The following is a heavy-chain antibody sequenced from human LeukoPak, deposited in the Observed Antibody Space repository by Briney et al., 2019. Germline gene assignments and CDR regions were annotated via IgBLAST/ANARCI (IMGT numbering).Heavy chain of an antibody. CDR2: ISYDGSNK. CDR3: AKDLRGTGRGYKDNYYYGMDV. Sequence: GRSLRLSCAASGFTFSSYGMHWVRQAPGKGLEWVAVISYDGSNKYYADSVKGRFTISRDNSKNTLYLQMNSLRAEDTAVYYCAKDLRGTGRGYKDNYYYGMDVWGQGTTVTVSS. J-gene: IGHJ6*02. V-gene: IGHV3-30*18. CDR1: GFTFSSYG. D-gene: IGHD3-10*01.